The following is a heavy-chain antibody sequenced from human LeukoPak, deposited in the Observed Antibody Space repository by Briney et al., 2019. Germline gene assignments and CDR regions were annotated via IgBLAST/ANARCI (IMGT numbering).Heavy chain of an antibody. J-gene: IGHJ4*02. D-gene: IGHD3-10*01. Sequence: SETLSLTCTVSGGSVSGGSYYWSWIRQPPGKGLEWIGYFYYTGSTNYNPSLKSRVTISVDTSKNQFSLRLSSVTAVDTAVYYCARKENVYYYFDYWGQGTLVTVSS. CDR2: FYYTGST. V-gene: IGHV4-61*01. CDR3: ARKENVYYYFDY. CDR1: GGSVSGGSYY.